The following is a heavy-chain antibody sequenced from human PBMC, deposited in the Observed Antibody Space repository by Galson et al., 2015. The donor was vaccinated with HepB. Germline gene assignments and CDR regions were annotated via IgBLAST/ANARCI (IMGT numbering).Heavy chain of an antibody. CDR1: GGTFSSYA. D-gene: IGHD2-8*01. CDR2: IIPIFGTA. V-gene: IGHV1-69*06. J-gene: IGHJ6*02. Sequence: SVKVSCKASGGTFSSYAISWVRQAPGQGLEWMGGIIPIFGTANYAQKFQGRVTITADKSTSTAYMELSSLRSEDTAVYYCAMVYANPYYYGMDVWGQGTTVTVSS. CDR3: AMVYANPYYYGMDV.